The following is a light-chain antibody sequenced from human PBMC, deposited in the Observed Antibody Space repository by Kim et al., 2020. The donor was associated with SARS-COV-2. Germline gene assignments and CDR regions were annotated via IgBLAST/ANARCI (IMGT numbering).Light chain of an antibody. CDR1: QNIDTY. V-gene: IGKV3-11*01. J-gene: IGKJ4*01. CDR3: QQRNSWPPAVT. CDR2: DAS. Sequence: PGERATRSCRASQNIDTYLAWYQQRPGQPPRLLVYDASNRATGVPDRFSGSGSGTDFTLTISSLEPEDFSIYYCQQRNSWPPAVTFGGGTKVDIK.